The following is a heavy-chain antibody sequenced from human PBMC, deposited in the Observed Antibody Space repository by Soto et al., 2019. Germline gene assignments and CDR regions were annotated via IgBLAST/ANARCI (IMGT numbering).Heavy chain of an antibody. CDR1: GFTFSNAW. V-gene: IGHV3-15*01. Sequence: GGSLRLSCAASGFTFSNAWMSWVRQAPGKGLEWVGRIKSKTDGGTTDYAAPVKGRFTISRDDSKNTLYLQMNSLKTEDTAVYYCTTDLGQLGNYYYYYMDVWGKGTTVTVSS. CDR2: IKSKTDGGTT. J-gene: IGHJ6*03. D-gene: IGHD6-13*01. CDR3: TTDLGQLGNYYYYYMDV.